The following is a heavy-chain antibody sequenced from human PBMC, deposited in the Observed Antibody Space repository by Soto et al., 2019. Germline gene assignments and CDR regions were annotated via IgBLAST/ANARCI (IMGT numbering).Heavy chain of an antibody. CDR1: GFTFSSYA. Sequence: QVQLVESGGGVVQPGRSLRLSCAASGFTFSSYAMHWVRQTPGRGLEWVAVVSTDGSYKYYADSVKGRFSISRDNTKHTGFLMPNSLGTEDTAVYCCAIDPLGGWKTIGWFAGWAWGPFDYWGQGTLVTVSS. J-gene: IGHJ4*02. D-gene: IGHD6-19*01. V-gene: IGHV3-30-3*01. CDR3: AIDPLGGWKTIGWFAGWAWGPFDY. CDR2: VSTDGSYK.